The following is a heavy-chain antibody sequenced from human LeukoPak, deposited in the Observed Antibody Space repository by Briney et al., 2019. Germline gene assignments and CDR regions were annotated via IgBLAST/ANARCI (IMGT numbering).Heavy chain of an antibody. J-gene: IGHJ3*02. CDR3: ARESPEDAFDI. CDR2: INPNSGGT. Sequence: ASVKVSCKTSGYTFTGYYIHWVRQAPGQGLEWMGRINPNSGGTNYAQKFQDRVTMTRDTSMSTAYMELSRLRSDGTAVYYCARESPEDAFDIWGQETTVTVSS. V-gene: IGHV1-2*06. CDR1: GYTFTGYY.